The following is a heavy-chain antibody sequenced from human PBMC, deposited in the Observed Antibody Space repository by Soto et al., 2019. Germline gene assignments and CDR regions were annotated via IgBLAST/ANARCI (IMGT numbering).Heavy chain of an antibody. Sequence: GGSLGLSCAASGFTFSSYGMHWVRQAPGKGLEWVAVIWYDGSNKYYADSVKGRFTISRDNSKKTLYLQMNSLRAEDTAVYYCAREAVAGPLDYWGQGTLVTVSS. CDR2: IWYDGSNK. CDR1: GFTFSSYG. J-gene: IGHJ4*02. D-gene: IGHD6-19*01. CDR3: AREAVAGPLDY. V-gene: IGHV3-33*01.